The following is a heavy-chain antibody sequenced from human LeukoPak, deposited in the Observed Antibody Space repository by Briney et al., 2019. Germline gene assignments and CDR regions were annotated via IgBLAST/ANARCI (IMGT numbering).Heavy chain of an antibody. CDR2: IFYSGST. CDR3: ARDRGYAVWFDY. CDR1: SGSISTSNYY. D-gene: IGHD3-22*01. Sequence: PSETLSLTCTVSSGSISTSNYYWGWVRQPPGKALEWIGNIFYSGSTYYSPSLKSRVTISLDTSRNQFSLKLNSVTAADTAVYYCARDRGYAVWFDYWGQGTLVTVSS. J-gene: IGHJ4*02. V-gene: IGHV4-39*07.